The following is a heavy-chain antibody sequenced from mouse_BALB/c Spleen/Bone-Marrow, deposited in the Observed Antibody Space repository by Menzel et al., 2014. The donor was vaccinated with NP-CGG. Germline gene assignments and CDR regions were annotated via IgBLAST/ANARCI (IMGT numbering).Heavy chain of an antibody. CDR3: ARSTTTDYFDC. D-gene: IGHD1-1*01. Sequence: VKLVESGPGLVAPSQSLSITCTVSGFSLTSYGVHWVRQPPGKGLEWLGVIWAGGTTNYNSALMSRLSISKDNSKSQVFLKMNSLQTDDTAMYCCARSTTTDYFDCWGQGTPLTVSS. CDR1: GFSLTSYG. V-gene: IGHV2-9*02. J-gene: IGHJ2*01. CDR2: IWAGGTT.